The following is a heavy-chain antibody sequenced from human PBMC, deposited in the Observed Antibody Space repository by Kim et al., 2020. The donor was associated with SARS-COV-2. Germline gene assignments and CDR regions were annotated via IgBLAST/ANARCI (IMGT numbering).Heavy chain of an antibody. CDR2: ISRNSGSI. Sequence: GGSLRLSCAASGFTFGDYAMHWVRQAPGKGLEWVSGISRNSGSIGYADSVKGRFTISRDNAKNSLYLQMNSLRAEDTALYYCAKDMVDWAAPGIAAAGPFDYWGQGTLVTVSS. D-gene: IGHD6-13*01. CDR1: GFTFGDYA. V-gene: IGHV3-9*01. J-gene: IGHJ4*02. CDR3: AKDMVDWAAPGIAAAGPFDY.